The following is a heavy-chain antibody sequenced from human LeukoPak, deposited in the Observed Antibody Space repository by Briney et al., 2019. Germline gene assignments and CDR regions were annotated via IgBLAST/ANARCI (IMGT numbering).Heavy chain of an antibody. CDR1: GGSISSYY. D-gene: IGHD3-10*01. J-gene: IGHJ4*02. CDR2: IYYSGST. Sequence: PSETLSLTCTVSGGSISSYYWSWIRQPPGKGLEWIGYIYYSGSTNYNPSLKSRVTISVDTSKNQFSLKLNSVTAADTAVYYCASQNYYGSGSYDYWGQGTLVTVSS. CDR3: ASQNYYGSGSYDY. V-gene: IGHV4-59*01.